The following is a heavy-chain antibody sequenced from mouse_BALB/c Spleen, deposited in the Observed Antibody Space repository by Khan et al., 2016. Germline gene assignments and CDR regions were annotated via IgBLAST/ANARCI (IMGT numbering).Heavy chain of an antibody. V-gene: IGHV3-2*02. CDR1: GYSITSDYA. J-gene: IGHJ3*01. D-gene: IGHD2-2*01. CDR3: ARSYGYRGFAY. CDR2: ISYSGST. Sequence: EVQLVESGPGLVKPSQSLSLTCTVTGYSITSDYAWNWIRQFPGNKLEWMGYISYSGSTSYNPSLKSRISITRDTSKNQFFLQLNSVTTDDTATYYCARSYGYRGFAYWGQGTLVTVSA.